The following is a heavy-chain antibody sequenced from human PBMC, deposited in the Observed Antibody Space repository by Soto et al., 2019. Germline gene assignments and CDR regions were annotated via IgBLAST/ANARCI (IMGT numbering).Heavy chain of an antibody. CDR3: AAATTWNFHFHY. V-gene: IGHV3-33*01. J-gene: IGHJ4*02. Sequence: QVQLVESGGGVVQPGTSLRLSCAASGFTISTHGMHWVRQAPGKGLEWVANIWYDGSNRFYADSVKGRFTISQDNSTNTLYLHMSSLRAEDTAVYYCAAATTWNFHFHYWGQGTQVTVSS. CDR2: IWYDGSNR. D-gene: IGHD1-7*01. CDR1: GFTISTHG.